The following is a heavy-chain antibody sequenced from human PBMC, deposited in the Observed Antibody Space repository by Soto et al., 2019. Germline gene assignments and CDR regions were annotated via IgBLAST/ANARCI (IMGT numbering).Heavy chain of an antibody. CDR1: GYTFIRYG. D-gene: IGHD3-16*01. Sequence: QVQLVQSVSEVMKPGASVKVSCKASGYTFIRYGITWVRQAPGQRLEWMGWISPYNDQTIYAQKLQGRVTMTADTSTRTVYMQLRCLKSDDTAVYYCARGGYYDNVWGKLSQYGLDVWGQGTSVTVSS. CDR3: ARGGYYDNVWGKLSQYGLDV. V-gene: IGHV1-18*01. J-gene: IGHJ6*02. CDR2: ISPYNDQT.